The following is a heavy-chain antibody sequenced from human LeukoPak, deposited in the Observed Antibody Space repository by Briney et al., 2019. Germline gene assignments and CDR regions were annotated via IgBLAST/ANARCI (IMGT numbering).Heavy chain of an antibody. J-gene: IGHJ4*02. CDR3: AKDDRWLQFCC. Sequence: GESLRLSCAASGFAFNTYSMNWVRQAPGKGLEWVSGIIPSGHTTYYADSVRGRFTISRDNSRNTVYLQMNSLRAEDTAVYYCAKDDRWLQFCCWGQGTLVTVSA. CDR1: GFAFNTYS. D-gene: IGHD5-24*01. V-gene: IGHV3-23*01. CDR2: IIPSGHTT.